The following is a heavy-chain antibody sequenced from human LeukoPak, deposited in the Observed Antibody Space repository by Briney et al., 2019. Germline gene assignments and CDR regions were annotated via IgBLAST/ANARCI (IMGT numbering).Heavy chain of an antibody. CDR2: IKQDGSEK. J-gene: IGHJ6*03. Sequence: GGSLRLSCAASAFTFSNYWMSWVRQAPGKGLEWVANIKQDGSEKYYVDSVKGRFTISRDNAKNSLYLQMNSLRVEDTAVYYCAKNRGAGSHYYYHMNVWGKGTTVTVSS. CDR3: AKNRGAGSHYYYHMNV. V-gene: IGHV3-7*03. D-gene: IGHD1-26*01. CDR1: AFTFSNYW.